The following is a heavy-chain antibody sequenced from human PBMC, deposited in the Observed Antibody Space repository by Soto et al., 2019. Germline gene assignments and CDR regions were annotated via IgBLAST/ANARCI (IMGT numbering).Heavy chain of an antibody. CDR1: GVTFSSYV. V-gene: IGHV3-48*01. J-gene: IGHJ3*02. Sequence: PGGSLRLSCAASGVTFSSYVMNWARQAPGKGLEWVSYISSSSSTIYYADSVKGRFTISRDNSKNTLYLQMNSLRAEDTAVYYCAGGGVLYYDAFDIWGQGTMVTVSS. CDR2: ISSSSSTI. CDR3: AGGGVLYYDAFDI. D-gene: IGHD1-26*01.